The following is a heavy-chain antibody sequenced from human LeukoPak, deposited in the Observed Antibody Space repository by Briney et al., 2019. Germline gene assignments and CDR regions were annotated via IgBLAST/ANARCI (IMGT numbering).Heavy chain of an antibody. Sequence: PGRSLRLSCAASGFTFSSYAMSWVRQAPGKGLEWVSAISGSGGSTYYADSVKGRFTISRDNSKNTLYLQMNSLRAEDTAVYYCAKVFHYDSSGYYLYYFDYWGQGTLVTVSS. J-gene: IGHJ4*02. CDR2: ISGSGGST. CDR1: GFTFSSYA. V-gene: IGHV3-23*01. CDR3: AKVFHYDSSGYYLYYFDY. D-gene: IGHD3-22*01.